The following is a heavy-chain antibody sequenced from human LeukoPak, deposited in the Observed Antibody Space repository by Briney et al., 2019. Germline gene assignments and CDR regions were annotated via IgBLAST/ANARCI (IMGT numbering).Heavy chain of an antibody. CDR3: AKDREWLVSLPDAFDI. CDR2: ISGSGGST. CDR1: GFTFSSYA. J-gene: IGHJ3*02. V-gene: IGHV3-23*01. D-gene: IGHD6-19*01. Sequence: PGGSLRLPCAASGFTFSSYAMSWVRQAPGKGLEWVSAISGSGGSTYYADSVKGRFTISRDNSKNTLYLQMNSLRAEDTAVYYCAKDREWLVSLPDAFDIWGQGTMVTVSS.